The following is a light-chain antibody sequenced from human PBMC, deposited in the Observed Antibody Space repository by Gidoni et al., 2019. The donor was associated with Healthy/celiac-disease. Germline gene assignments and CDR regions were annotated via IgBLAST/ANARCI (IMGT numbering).Light chain of an antibody. J-gene: IGKJ4*01. CDR1: QGIRSA. CDR2: DAT. Sequence: ASQLTQSPPSLSASVVDRVTITCRASQGIRSALDWYQQKPGEAPKLLIYDATSLESGVPSRFSGSGSGTDFTLTISSLQPEDFATYYCQQFNNYPLTFGGGTKVEIK. CDR3: QQFNNYPLT. V-gene: IGKV1D-13*01.